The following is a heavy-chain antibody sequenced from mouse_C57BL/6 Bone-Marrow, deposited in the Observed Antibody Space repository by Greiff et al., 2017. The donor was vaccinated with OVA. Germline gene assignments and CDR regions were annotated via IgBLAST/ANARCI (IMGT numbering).Heavy chain of an antibody. V-gene: IGHV5-17*01. Sequence: EVHLVESGGGLVKPGGSLKLSCAASGFTFSDYGMHWVRQAPEKGLEWVAYISSGSSTIYYADTVKGRFTISRDNAKNTLFLQMTILRSEDTAMYYCARINYWYFDVWGTGTTVTVSS. CDR1: GFTFSDYG. CDR2: ISSGSSTI. J-gene: IGHJ1*03. CDR3: ARINYWYFDV.